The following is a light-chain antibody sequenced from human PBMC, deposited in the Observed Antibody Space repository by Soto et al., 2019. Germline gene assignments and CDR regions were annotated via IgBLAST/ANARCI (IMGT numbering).Light chain of an antibody. Sequence: EIVLTQSPGTLSLSPGERATLSCRASQSVSSSFLAWYQQKPGLAPRLLIYGASSRATGIPDRFSGSGSGTDFTLTISRLEPEDVAVYYCQQYDRSPLTFGGGTKVEIK. CDR2: GAS. J-gene: IGKJ4*01. CDR1: QSVSSSF. V-gene: IGKV3-20*01. CDR3: QQYDRSPLT.